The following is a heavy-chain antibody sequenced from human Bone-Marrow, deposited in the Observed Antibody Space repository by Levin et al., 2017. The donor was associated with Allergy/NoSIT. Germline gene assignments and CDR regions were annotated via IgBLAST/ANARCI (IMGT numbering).Heavy chain of an antibody. CDR3: TRVSQNCSSTSYKTPSYFDY. D-gene: IGHD2-2*01. CDR2: IRSKAYGGTT. CDR1: GFTFGDYA. Sequence: PGGSLRLSCTASGFTFGDYAMSWVRQAPGKGLEWVGFIRSKAYGGTTEYAASVKGRLTISRDDSKSIAYLQMNSLKTEDTAVYYCTRVSQNCSSTSYKTPSYFDYWGQGTLVTVSS. V-gene: IGHV3-49*04. J-gene: IGHJ4*02.